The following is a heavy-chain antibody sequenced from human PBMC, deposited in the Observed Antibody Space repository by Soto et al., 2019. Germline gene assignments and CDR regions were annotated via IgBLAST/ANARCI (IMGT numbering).Heavy chain of an antibody. CDR1: GGSISSGYYY. Sequence: SETLSLTCTVSGGSISSGYYYWSWIRQHPEKGLEWIGYIYYSGSTYYNPSLKSRVTISVDTSKNQFSLKLSSVTAADAAVYRCARGPRAHGDNAWFGAWGQGTLVTVSS. D-gene: IGHD4-17*01. V-gene: IGHV4-31*02. CDR3: ARGPRAHGDNAWFGA. J-gene: IGHJ5*02. CDR2: IYYSGST.